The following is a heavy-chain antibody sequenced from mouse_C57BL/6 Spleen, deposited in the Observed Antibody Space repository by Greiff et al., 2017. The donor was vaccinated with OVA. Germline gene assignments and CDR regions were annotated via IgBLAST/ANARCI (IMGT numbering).Heavy chain of an antibody. J-gene: IGHJ4*01. CDR3: TRGDYHRTLYYAMDY. CDR2: ISSGGDYI. D-gene: IGHD2-4*01. Sequence: EVNVVESGEGLVKPGGSLKLSCAASGFTFSSYAMSWVRQTPEKRLEWVAYISSGGDYIYYADNVKGRFTISRDNARNTLYLQMSSLKSEDTAMYYCTRGDYHRTLYYAMDYWGQGTSVTVSS. V-gene: IGHV5-9-1*02. CDR1: GFTFSSYA.